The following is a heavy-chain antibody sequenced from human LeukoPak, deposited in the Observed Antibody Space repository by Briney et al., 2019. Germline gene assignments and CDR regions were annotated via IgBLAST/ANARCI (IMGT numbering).Heavy chain of an antibody. J-gene: IGHJ4*02. D-gene: IGHD1-14*01. V-gene: IGHV4-59*08. CDR1: GGSISSYY. Sequence: KPSETLSLTCTVSGGSISSYYWSWIRQPPGKGLEWIGYIYYSGSTNYNPSLKSRVTISVDTSKNQFSLKLTPVTAADTAVYYCARHVTGPYFFDYWGQGTLVTVSS. CDR2: IYYSGST. CDR3: ARHVTGPYFFDY.